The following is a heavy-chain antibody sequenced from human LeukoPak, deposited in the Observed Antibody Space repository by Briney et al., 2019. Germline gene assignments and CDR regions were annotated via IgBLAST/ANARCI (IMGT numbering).Heavy chain of an antibody. CDR1: RFTSSRYA. J-gene: IGHJ4*02. V-gene: IGHV3-23*01. CDR2: ISGSGGSP. D-gene: IGHD6-13*01. Sequence: GGSLRLSRAASRFTSSRYAMSRVRAAPGERREWGSAISGSGGSPYYADSVKGRFTISRDNSKNTQYLQMNSLRDQDTAVYICAKDLADSSGGYGIVCFDYWGQGTLVTVSS. CDR3: AKDLADSSGGYGIVCFDY.